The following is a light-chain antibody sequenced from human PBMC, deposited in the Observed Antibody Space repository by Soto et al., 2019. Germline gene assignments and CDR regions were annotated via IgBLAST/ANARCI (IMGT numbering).Light chain of an antibody. Sequence: QSALTQPASVSGSPGQSITISCTGTSSDVGGYNYVSWYQQHPGKAPKLIIYDVTNRPSGVSNRFSGSKSGNTASLTISGRQAEDEDDYYCSSYSSNNIPWVFGGGTKVTVL. CDR1: SSDVGGYNY. V-gene: IGLV2-14*01. J-gene: IGLJ3*02. CDR3: SSYSSNNIPWV. CDR2: DVT.